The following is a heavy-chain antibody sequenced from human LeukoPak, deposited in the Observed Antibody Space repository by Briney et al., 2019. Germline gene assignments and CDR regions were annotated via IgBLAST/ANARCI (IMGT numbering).Heavy chain of an antibody. V-gene: IGHV3-23*01. Sequence: GGSLRLSCAASGFIFSSYGMTWVRQAPGKGLEWVSAISGSGSGGSTYYADSVKGRFTISRDNSKNTLYLQMNSLRVEDTAVYYCAKATSVTTLFDYWGQGTLVTVSS. D-gene: IGHD4-17*01. J-gene: IGHJ4*02. CDR3: AKATSVTTLFDY. CDR1: GFIFSSYG. CDR2: ISGSGSGGST.